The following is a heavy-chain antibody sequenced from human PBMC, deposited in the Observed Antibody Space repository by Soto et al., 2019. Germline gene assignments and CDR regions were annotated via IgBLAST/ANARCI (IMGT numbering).Heavy chain of an antibody. J-gene: IGHJ4*02. D-gene: IGHD6-19*01. CDR3: ARNRVGVPRWLVGPFVD. CDR2: ISALSIYT. CDR1: GDTFTSYG. Sequence: QVQLVQSGAEVKKPGASVKVSCKASGDTFTSYGINWVRQVPGQGLEWMGWISALSIYTNNAQKFQGRVTMPTDTSTSTAYMELRSLRSDDTAVYYCARNRVGVPRWLVGPFVDWGQGTLVSVSS. V-gene: IGHV1-18*01.